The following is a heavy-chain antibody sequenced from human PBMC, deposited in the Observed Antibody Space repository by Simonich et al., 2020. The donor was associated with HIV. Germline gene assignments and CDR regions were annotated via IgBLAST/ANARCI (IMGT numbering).Heavy chain of an antibody. D-gene: IGHD6-13*01. CDR3: ARDEARIAAAGTQD. CDR1: GGSFINYY. Sequence: QVQLQQWGAGLLKPSETLSLTCAVYGGSFINYYGSWIRQPPGKGLGWIGEVNHSGSHKYRVTLKGRVTIAGDTSKNQFSLKLSSVTAADTAVYYCARDEARIAAAGTQDWGQGTLVTVSS. CDR2: VNHSGSH. V-gene: IGHV4-34*01. J-gene: IGHJ4*02.